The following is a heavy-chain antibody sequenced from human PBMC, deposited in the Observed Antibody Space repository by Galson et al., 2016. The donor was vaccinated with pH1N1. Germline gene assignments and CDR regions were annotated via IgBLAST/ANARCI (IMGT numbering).Heavy chain of an antibody. Sequence: SLRLSCAASGFTFKNYVMSWVRQGPGKGLEWVSGISGRGGNIYYVDSVKGRFTISRDNFKNTLYLEMKNLRADGTAIYYCTRDRSQEFLHLPMAGFDVWGQGIMVTVSA. CDR3: TRDRSQEFLHLPMAGFDV. V-gene: IGHV3-23*01. D-gene: IGHD3-10*01. CDR1: GFTFKNYV. CDR2: ISGRGGNI. J-gene: IGHJ3*01.